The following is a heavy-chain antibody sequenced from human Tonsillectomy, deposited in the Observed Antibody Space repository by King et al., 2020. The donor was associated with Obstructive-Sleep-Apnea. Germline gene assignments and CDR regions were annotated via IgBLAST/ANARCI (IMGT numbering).Heavy chain of an antibody. CDR2: ISGSGGGT. CDR3: AKDDPSSGAYYFDY. D-gene: IGHD3-22*01. CDR1: GFTFSSYA. J-gene: IGHJ4*02. V-gene: IGHV3-23*04. Sequence: VQLVESGGGLVQPGGSLRLSCAASGFTFSSYAMSWVRQAPVKGLEWVSDISGSGGGTYYADSVKGLFTISRDNSKNTLYLQMNSLRAEDTAVYYCAKDDPSSGAYYFDYWGQGTLVTVSS.